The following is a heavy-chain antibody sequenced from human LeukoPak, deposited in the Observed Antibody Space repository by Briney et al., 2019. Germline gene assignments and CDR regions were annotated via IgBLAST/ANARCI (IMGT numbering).Heavy chain of an antibody. CDR2: ISSSGSTM. CDR3: TRRSGYYYMDV. V-gene: IGHV3-48*04. J-gene: IGHJ6*03. Sequence: GGSLRLSCAASGFTLSTYSLNWVRQAPGKGLEWVSYISSSGSTMYYPDSVKGRFTISRDNAKNSLYLQMNSLRAEDTAVYYCTRRSGYYYMDVWGKGTTVTISS. D-gene: IGHD1-26*01. CDR1: GFTLSTYS.